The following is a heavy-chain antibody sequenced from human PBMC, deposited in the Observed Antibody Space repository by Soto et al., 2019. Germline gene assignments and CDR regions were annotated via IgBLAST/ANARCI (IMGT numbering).Heavy chain of an antibody. V-gene: IGHV3-21*01. CDR2: ISSSSSYI. CDR1: GFTFSSYS. D-gene: IGHD2-2*01. Sequence: GGSLRLSCAASGFTFSSYSMNWVRQAPGKGLEWVSSISSSSSYIYYADSVKGRFTISRDNAKNSLYLQMNSLRAEDTAVYYCARDRADCSSTSCPVYYYYGMDVWGQGTTVTVSS. CDR3: ARDRADCSSTSCPVYYYYGMDV. J-gene: IGHJ6*02.